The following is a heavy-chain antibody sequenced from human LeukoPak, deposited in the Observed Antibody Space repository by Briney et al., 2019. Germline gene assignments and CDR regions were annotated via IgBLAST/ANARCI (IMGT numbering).Heavy chain of an antibody. D-gene: IGHD3-22*01. V-gene: IGHV1-18*01. CDR1: GYTFTSYG. CDR3: ARARRPYYYDSSGKESLDY. J-gene: IGHJ4*02. CDR2: ISAYNGNT. Sequence: ASVKVSCKASGYTFTSYGISWVRQAPGQGLEGMGWISAYNGNTNYAQKLQGRVTMTTDTSTSTAYMELRSLRSDDTAVYYCARARRPYYYDSSGKESLDYWGQGTLVTVSS.